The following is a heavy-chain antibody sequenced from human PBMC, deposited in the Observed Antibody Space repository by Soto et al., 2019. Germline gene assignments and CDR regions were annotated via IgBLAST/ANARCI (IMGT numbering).Heavy chain of an antibody. Sequence: QITLKESGPTLVKSTQTLTLTCTFSGFSLTTDGEGVGWVRQSPGEALQWLALIYWDDDERYSPSLKTKLTITKDISRYQVVLVLTSMEPVDTGTYFCAHSRNLITDDAQVGDFDYWGKGT. V-gene: IGHV2-5*02. D-gene: IGHD1-26*01. CDR1: GFSLTTDGEG. CDR3: AHSRNLITDDAQVGDFDY. CDR2: IYWDDDE. J-gene: IGHJ4*02.